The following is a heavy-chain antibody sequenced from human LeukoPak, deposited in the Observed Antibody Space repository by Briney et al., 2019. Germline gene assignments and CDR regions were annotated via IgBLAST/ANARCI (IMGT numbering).Heavy chain of an antibody. J-gene: IGHJ6*02. CDR3: ARDSCSSTSCYHYYYGMDV. CDR2: IWYDGSNK. D-gene: IGHD2-2*01. Sequence: PGRSLRLSCAASGFTFSSYGMHWVRQAPGKGLEWVAVIWYDGSNKYYADSVKGRFTISRDNSKNTLYLQMNSLRAEDTAVYYCARDSCSSTSCYHYYYGMDVWGQGTTVTVSS. CDR1: GFTFSSYG. V-gene: IGHV3-33*01.